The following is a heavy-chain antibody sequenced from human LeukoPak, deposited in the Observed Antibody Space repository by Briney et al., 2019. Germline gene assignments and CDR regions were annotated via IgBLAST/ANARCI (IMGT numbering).Heavy chain of an antibody. J-gene: IGHJ5*02. CDR2: IDHTGIT. Sequence: SETLSLTCTVSDDSITIYYWSWIRQPPGKGLEWIGYIDHTGITNYNPSLNSRVTISRDTSKNHFSLELSSATAADTAVYYCARDRTAMFDPWGQGTLVTVSS. V-gene: IGHV4-59*01. CDR3: ARDRTAMFDP. CDR1: DDSITIYY. D-gene: IGHD5-18*01.